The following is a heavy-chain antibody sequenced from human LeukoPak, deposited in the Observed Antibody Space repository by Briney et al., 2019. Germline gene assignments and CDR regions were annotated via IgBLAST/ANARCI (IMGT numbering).Heavy chain of an antibody. J-gene: IGHJ6*03. CDR1: GYTFTGYY. CDR3: ARDRNDYGDYIGYMDV. V-gene: IGHV1-8*03. Sequence: ASVKVSCKASGYTFTGYYMHWVRQVPGQGLEWMGWMNPNSGNTGYAQKFQGRVTITRNTSISTAYMELSRLRSDDTAVYYCARDRNDYGDYIGYMDVWGKGTTVTVSS. CDR2: MNPNSGNT. D-gene: IGHD4-17*01.